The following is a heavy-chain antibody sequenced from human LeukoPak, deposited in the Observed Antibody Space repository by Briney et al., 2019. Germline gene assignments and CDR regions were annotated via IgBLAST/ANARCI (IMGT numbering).Heavy chain of an antibody. V-gene: IGHV3-21*01. CDR1: GFTFSSYS. CDR2: ISSSSSYI. D-gene: IGHD2-2*01. CDR3: AREGCSSTSCYAYDYYYMDV. Sequence: GGSLRLSCAASGFTFSSYSMNWVRQAPGKGLEWVSSISSSSSYIYYADSVKGRFTISRDNAKNSLYLQMNSLRAEDTAVYYCAREGCSSTSCYAYDYYYMDVWGKGTTVTVSS. J-gene: IGHJ6*03.